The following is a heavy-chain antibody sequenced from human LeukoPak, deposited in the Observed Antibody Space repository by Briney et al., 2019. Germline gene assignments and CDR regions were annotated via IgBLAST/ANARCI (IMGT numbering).Heavy chain of an antibody. CDR2: IGTAGDT. CDR3: ARVAKERVGGVYYFDY. Sequence: GGSLRLSCAASGFTLSDYDKHWVRQATGKGLEWVSAIGTAGDTYYTGSVKGRFTISRENAKNSLYLQMNSLRAGDTAVYYCARVAKERVGGVYYFDYWGQGTLVTVSS. D-gene: IGHD1-1*01. J-gene: IGHJ4*02. V-gene: IGHV3-13*01. CDR1: GFTLSDYD.